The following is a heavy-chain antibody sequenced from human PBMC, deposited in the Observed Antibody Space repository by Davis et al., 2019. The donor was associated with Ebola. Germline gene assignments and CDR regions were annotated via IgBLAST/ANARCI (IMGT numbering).Heavy chain of an antibody. CDR1: GYTFTNYY. CDR3: TTPGGQDSGYDVLDI. CDR2: INPNDGRT. J-gene: IGHJ3*02. Sequence: ASVKVSCKASGYTFTNYYMHWVRQASGQGLEWMGMINPNDGRTIYAQKFQGRVTVTRDTSTTTVYMDLSSLRSEDTALYYCTTPGGQDSGYDVLDIWGQGTMVTVSS. D-gene: IGHD5-12*01. V-gene: IGHV1-46*03.